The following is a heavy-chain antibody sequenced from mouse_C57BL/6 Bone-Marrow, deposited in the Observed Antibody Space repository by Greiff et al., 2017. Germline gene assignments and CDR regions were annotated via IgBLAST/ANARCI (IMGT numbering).Heavy chain of an antibody. J-gene: IGHJ3*01. CDR1: GYAFTSSC. D-gene: IGHD2-14*01. Sequence: QVQLKESGPELVKPGASVKISCKASGYAFTSSCMNWVKQRPGKGLEWIGRIYPGDGGTNYNGKFKGKATLTADKSSSTAYMELSSLTSDDSAVYFCARRGYDVWFAYWGQGTLVTVSA. CDR3: ARRGYDVWFAY. V-gene: IGHV1-82*01. CDR2: IYPGDGGT.